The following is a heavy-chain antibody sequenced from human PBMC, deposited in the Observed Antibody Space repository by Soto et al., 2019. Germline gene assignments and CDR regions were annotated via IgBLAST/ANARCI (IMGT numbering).Heavy chain of an antibody. Sequence: PGGSLRLSCAASGFTFSSYGMHWVRQAPGKGLEWVAVIWYDGSNKYHADSVKGRFTISRDNSKNTLYLEMNSLRVEDTAVYHCVRAQIFTLTGYSSGWYSDWGQGTLVTVSS. CDR2: IWYDGSNK. D-gene: IGHD6-13*01. J-gene: IGHJ4*02. CDR1: GFTFSSYG. V-gene: IGHV3-33*01. CDR3: VRAQIFTLTGYSSGWYSD.